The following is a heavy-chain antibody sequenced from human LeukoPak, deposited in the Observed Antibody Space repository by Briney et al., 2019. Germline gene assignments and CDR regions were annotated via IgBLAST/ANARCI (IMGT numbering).Heavy chain of an antibody. CDR1: GFTFSSYS. D-gene: IGHD3-22*01. V-gene: IGHV3-21*01. Sequence: GGSLRLSCAASGFTFSSYSMNWVRQAPGKGLEWVSSISSSSSYIYYADSVKGRFTISRDNAKNTLYLQMNSLRAEDTAVYYCARVKIRHDSSGYYYWGQGTLVTVSS. CDR3: ARVKIRHDSSGYYY. CDR2: ISSSSSYI. J-gene: IGHJ4*02.